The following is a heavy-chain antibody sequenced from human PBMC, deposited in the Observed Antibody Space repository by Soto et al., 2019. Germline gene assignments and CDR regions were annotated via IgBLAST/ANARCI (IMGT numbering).Heavy chain of an antibody. CDR1: GGSISSYY. Sequence: PSETLSLTCTVSGGSISSYYWSWIRQPPGKGLEWIGYIYYSGSTNYNPSLKSRVTISVDTSKNQFSLKLSSVTAADTAVYYCARVGYYDIWSGYYFYFDYWGQGTLVTVSS. D-gene: IGHD3-3*01. V-gene: IGHV4-59*01. J-gene: IGHJ4*02. CDR2: IYYSGST. CDR3: ARVGYYDIWSGYYFYFDY.